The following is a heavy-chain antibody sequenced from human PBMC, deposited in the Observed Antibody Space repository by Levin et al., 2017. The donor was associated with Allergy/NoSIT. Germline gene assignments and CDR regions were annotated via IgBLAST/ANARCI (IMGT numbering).Heavy chain of an antibody. CDR2: IIPIFGTA. CDR3: AREENGWEGYCSGGSCPWYFDY. Sequence: RASVKVSCKASGGTFSSYAISWVRQAPGQGLEWMGGIIPIFGTANYAQKFQGRVTITADESTSTAYMELSSLRSEDTAVYYCAREENGWEGYCSGGSCPWYFDYWGQGTLVTVSS. D-gene: IGHD2-15*01. V-gene: IGHV1-69*13. CDR1: GGTFSSYA. J-gene: IGHJ4*02.